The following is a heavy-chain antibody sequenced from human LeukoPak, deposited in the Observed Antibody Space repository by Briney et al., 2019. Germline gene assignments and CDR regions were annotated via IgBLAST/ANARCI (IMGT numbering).Heavy chain of an antibody. CDR2: VSGNGDMT. CDR3: AKVDIVGSRKPGMDV. D-gene: IGHD2-21*01. Sequence: GGSLRLSCAASGSTFSSAVMAWVRQCPGKGLEWVASVSGNGDMTYYTDSVKGRFAISRDNSRNTLFLQLSGLTFDDTARYYCAKVDIVGSRKPGMDVWGQGTTVTVSS. V-gene: IGHV3-23*01. J-gene: IGHJ6*02. CDR1: GSTFSSAV.